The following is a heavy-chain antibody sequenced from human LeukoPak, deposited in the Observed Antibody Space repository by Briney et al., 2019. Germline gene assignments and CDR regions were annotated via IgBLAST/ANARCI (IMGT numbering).Heavy chain of an antibody. CDR2: IIPILGIA. CDR3: ARDFYYDSSGYYYEIYYYYGMDV. D-gene: IGHD3-22*01. Sequence: ASVKVSCKASGGTFNSYAISWVRQAPGQGLEWMGRIIPILGIANYAQKFQGRVTITADKSTSTAYMELSSLRSEDTAVYYCARDFYYDSSGYYYEIYYYYGMDVWGQGTTVTVSS. J-gene: IGHJ6*02. CDR1: GGTFNSYA. V-gene: IGHV1-69*04.